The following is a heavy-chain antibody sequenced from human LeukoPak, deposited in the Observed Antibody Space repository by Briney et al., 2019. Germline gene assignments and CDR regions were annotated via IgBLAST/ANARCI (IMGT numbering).Heavy chain of an antibody. V-gene: IGHV3-48*03. CDR1: GFTFSSYE. D-gene: IGHD4-17*01. Sequence: TGGSLRLSCAASGFTFSSYEMSWVRQAPGKGLEWVSYISSSGSTIYYADSVKGRFTISRDNAKNSLYLQMNSLRAEDTALYYCAKDYGPLSSYWGQGTLVTVSS. CDR3: AKDYGPLSSY. CDR2: ISSSGSTI. J-gene: IGHJ4*02.